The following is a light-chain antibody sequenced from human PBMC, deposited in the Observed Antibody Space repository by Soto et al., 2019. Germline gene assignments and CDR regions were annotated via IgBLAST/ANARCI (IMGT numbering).Light chain of an antibody. CDR2: GAS. CDR3: QEYGSSRT. CDR1: QSVSSSY. Sequence: EIVLTQSPGPLSFSPGERATLSCRASQSVSSSYLAWYQQKPGQAPRLLIYGASSRATGIPDRFSGSGSGTIFTLTISRLEPEDFAVYYCQEYGSSRTFGQGTKVEIK. V-gene: IGKV3-20*01. J-gene: IGKJ1*01.